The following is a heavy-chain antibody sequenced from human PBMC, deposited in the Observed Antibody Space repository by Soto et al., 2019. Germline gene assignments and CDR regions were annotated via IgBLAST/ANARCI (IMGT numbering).Heavy chain of an antibody. J-gene: IGHJ3*02. D-gene: IGHD3-22*01. CDR1: GYTFTGYY. Sequence: ASVKVSCKASGYTFTGYYMHWVRQAPGQGLEWMGWINPNSGGTNYAQKFQGWVTMTRDTSISTAYMELSRLRSDDTAVYYCASGGHYHASRGYYPTGAFDIWGQGTMVTASS. CDR3: ASGGHYHASRGYYPTGAFDI. V-gene: IGHV1-2*04. CDR2: INPNSGGT.